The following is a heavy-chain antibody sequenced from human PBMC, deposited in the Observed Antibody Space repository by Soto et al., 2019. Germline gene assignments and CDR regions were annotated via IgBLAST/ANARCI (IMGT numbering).Heavy chain of an antibody. CDR1: GFIFSSYG. Sequence: QVQLVESGGGVVQPGRSLRLSCAASGFIFSSYGMHWVRQAPGKGLEWVAVISYDGSNKYYADSVKGRFTISRDNSKNTLYLQMNSLRAEDTAVYYCAKFRYDAFDIWGQGTMVTVSS. CDR3: AKFRYDAFDI. J-gene: IGHJ3*02. CDR2: ISYDGSNK. V-gene: IGHV3-30*18.